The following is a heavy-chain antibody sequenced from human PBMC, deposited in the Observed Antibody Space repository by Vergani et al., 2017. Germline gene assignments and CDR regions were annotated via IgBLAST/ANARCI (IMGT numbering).Heavy chain of an antibody. J-gene: IGHJ4*02. V-gene: IGHV3-30*18. CDR2: ISFDGSNK. CDR3: AKYDFWSGYS. Sequence: QVQLVESGGGVVQPGRSLRLSCAASGFTFSSYGMHWVRQAPGKGLEWVAVISFDGSNKYYADTVKGRFTISIDNSKNTLYLQMNSLRAEDTAVYYCAKYDFWSGYSWGQGTLVTVSS. CDR1: GFTFSSYG. D-gene: IGHD3-3*01.